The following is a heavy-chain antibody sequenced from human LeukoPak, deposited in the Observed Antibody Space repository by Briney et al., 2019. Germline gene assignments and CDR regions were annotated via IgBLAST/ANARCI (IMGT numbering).Heavy chain of an antibody. Sequence: SVKVSCKASGGIFSSYAISWVRQAPGQGLEWMGGIIPIFGTANYAQKFQGRVTITADESTSTAYMELSSLRSEDTAVYYCARYDFWSGYPSAYKWFDPWGQGTLVTVSS. V-gene: IGHV1-69*13. CDR2: IIPIFGTA. CDR1: GGIFSSYA. D-gene: IGHD3-3*01. J-gene: IGHJ5*02. CDR3: ARYDFWSGYPSAYKWFDP.